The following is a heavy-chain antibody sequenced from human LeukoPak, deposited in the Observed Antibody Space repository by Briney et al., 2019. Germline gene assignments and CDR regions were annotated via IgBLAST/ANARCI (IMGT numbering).Heavy chain of an antibody. J-gene: IGHJ4*02. CDR1: GASISTYS. CDR3: ARWDASAWAFGN. D-gene: IGHD1-26*01. V-gene: IGHV4-59*08. CDR2: ISHSGTT. Sequence: SETLSLTCIVSGASISTYSWNWIRQSPGKGLEWVGYISHSGTTSYHSYFRSRVTISVDTSKNQLSLKLTSVTAADTAVYYCARWDASAWAFGNWGPGTLVTVSS.